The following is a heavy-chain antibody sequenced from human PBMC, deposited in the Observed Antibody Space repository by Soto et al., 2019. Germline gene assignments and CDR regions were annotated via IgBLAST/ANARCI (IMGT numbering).Heavy chain of an antibody. V-gene: IGHV1-18*01. CDR3: ARDPLLPKYRDYGMDV. J-gene: IGHJ6*02. Sequence: GALVKVSCKASGYTFTSYGISWVRQAPGQGLEWMGWISAYNGNTNYAQKLQGRVTMTTDTSTSTAYMELRSLRSDDTAVYYCARDPLLPKYRDYGMDVWGQGTTVTVSS. CDR2: ISAYNGNT. CDR1: GYTFTSYG. D-gene: IGHD3-22*01.